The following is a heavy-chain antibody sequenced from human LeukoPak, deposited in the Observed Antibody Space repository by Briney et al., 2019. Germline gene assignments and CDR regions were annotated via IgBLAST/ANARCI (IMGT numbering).Heavy chain of an antibody. CDR3: AKGGQDGDYHY. D-gene: IGHD4-17*01. J-gene: IGHJ4*02. CDR2: ISYDGINK. V-gene: IGHV3-30*18. Sequence: GGSLRLSCAASGFTFSNYAMSWVRQAPGKGLEWVAVISYDGINKYYADSVEGRFTISRDNSKNTLYLQMSSLRAEDTAVYYCAKGGQDGDYHYWGQGTLVTVSS. CDR1: GFTFSNYA.